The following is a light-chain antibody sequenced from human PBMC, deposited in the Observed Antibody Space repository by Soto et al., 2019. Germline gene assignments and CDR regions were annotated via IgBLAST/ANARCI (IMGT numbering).Light chain of an antibody. V-gene: IGLV1-47*01. Sequence: QSVLTQPPSASGTPGQRVNISCSGSSSNIGSNYVYWYRQFPGTAPKLLIQRNNQRPSGVPARFSGSKSGTSASLAISGLRSEDEADYYCGGWDDSLSGPVFGGGTKVPS. J-gene: IGLJ2*01. CDR2: RNN. CDR1: SSNIGSNY. CDR3: GGWDDSLSGPV.